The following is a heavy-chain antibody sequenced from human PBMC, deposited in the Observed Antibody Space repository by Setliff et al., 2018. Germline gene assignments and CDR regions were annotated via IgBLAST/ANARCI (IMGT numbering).Heavy chain of an antibody. CDR1: GYTLTELS. D-gene: IGHD6-13*01. V-gene: IGHV1-24*01. Sequence: ASVKVSCKVSGYTLTELSRHWVRQAPGKGLEWMGGFDPEDGETIYAQKFQGRVTMTEDTSTDTAYMELSSLRSEDTAVYYCARHVWGSSSWYNWFDPWGQGTLVTVSS. CDR3: ARHVWGSSSWYNWFDP. J-gene: IGHJ5*02. CDR2: FDPEDGET.